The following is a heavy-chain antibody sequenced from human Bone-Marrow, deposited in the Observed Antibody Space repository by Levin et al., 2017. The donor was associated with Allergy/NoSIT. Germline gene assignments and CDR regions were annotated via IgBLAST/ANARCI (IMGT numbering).Heavy chain of an antibody. CDR2: ISYDGSNK. D-gene: IGHD5-18*01. Sequence: GGSLRLSCAASGFTFSSYGMHWVRQAPGKGLEWVAVISYDGSNKYYADSVKGRFTISRDNSKNTLYLQMNSLRAEDTAVYYCAKDAEYSSSWSPRDRGYSYGYLDYWGQGTLVTVSS. J-gene: IGHJ4*02. CDR1: GFTFSSYG. CDR3: AKDAEYSSSWSPRDRGYSYGYLDY. V-gene: IGHV3-30*18.